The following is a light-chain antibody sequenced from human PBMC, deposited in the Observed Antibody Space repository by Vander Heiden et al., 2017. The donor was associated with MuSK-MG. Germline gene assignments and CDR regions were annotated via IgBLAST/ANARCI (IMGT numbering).Light chain of an antibody. Sequence: DIVLTQSPGTLSLSPGETATLSCRASQILRGGNLAWYQQKPGQAPRLLIYVASSRAIGVPDRFSGGGSGTDFSLTISGLESDDFAVYYCQQDCNSPITFGQGTRLEIK. CDR1: QILRGGN. J-gene: IGKJ5*01. CDR2: VAS. CDR3: QQDCNSPIT. V-gene: IGKV3-20*01.